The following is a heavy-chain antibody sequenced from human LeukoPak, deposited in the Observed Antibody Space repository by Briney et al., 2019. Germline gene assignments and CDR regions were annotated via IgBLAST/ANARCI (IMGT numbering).Heavy chain of an antibody. J-gene: IGHJ4*02. D-gene: IGHD3-3*01. CDR1: GFTFSSYA. V-gene: IGHV3-23*01. Sequence: GGSLRLSCAASGFTFSSYAMSWVRQAPGKGLEWVSLISGSGYTYYADSVKGRFTISRDNSKNTLYLQMNSLRADDTAVYYCAKSPLRTRILLDYWGQGTLVTVSS. CDR3: AKSPLRTRILLDY. CDR2: ISGSGYT.